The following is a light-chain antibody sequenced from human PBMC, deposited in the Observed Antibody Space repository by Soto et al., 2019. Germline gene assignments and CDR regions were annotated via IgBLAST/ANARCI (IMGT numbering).Light chain of an antibody. V-gene: IGKV3-11*01. J-gene: IGKJ3*01. CDR2: DAS. CDR1: QSVSSY. CDR3: QQRSNWLFT. Sequence: EIVLTQSPATLPLSPGERATLSCRASQSVSSYLAWYQQKPGQPPRLLIYDASNRATGIPARFSGSGSGTDFTLTISSLVPEDFAVYYCQQRSNWLFTFGPGTKVDI.